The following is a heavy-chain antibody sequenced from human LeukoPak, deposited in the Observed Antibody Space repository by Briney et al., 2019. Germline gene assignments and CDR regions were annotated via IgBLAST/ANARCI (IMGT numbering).Heavy chain of an antibody. D-gene: IGHD4-17*01. CDR1: GFSFSDFY. Sequence: KPGGSLRLSCAASGFSFSDFYMNWIRQAPGKGLEWVSDITDSGSTNFYADSVKGRFTISRDNAKNSLYLQMNSLRVEDTAIYYCARETTYGDYTYVDYWGQGTLVTVSS. CDR3: ARETTYGDYTYVDY. V-gene: IGHV3-11*01. CDR2: ITDSGSTN. J-gene: IGHJ4*02.